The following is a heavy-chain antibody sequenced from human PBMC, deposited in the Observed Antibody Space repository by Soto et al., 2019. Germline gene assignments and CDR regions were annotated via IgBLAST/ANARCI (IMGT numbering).Heavy chain of an antibody. CDR1: GGSINSGRYS. J-gene: IGHJ5*02. V-gene: IGHV4-30-2*01. Sequence: QMQLQECGTGQVKPSQTLSLTCTVSGGSINSGRYSWTWIRQPPGAGLEWIGHMYHMGTTYYNPSLKSRVTMSVDTSKNQFSLKLSSVTAADTAIYYCAKGINYYDSSGDSWFDPWGQGTLVTVSS. D-gene: IGHD3-22*01. CDR2: MYHMGTT. CDR3: AKGINYYDSSGDSWFDP.